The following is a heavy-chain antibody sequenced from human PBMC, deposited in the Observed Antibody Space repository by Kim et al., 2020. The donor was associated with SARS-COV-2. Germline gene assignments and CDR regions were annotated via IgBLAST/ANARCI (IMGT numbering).Heavy chain of an antibody. D-gene: IGHD3-10*01. CDR3: ARGSRLRKYYFDY. CDR2: IYYSGST. Sequence: SETLSLTCTVSGGSISSYYWSWIRQPPGKGLEWIGYIYYSGSTNYNPSLKSRVTISVDTSKNQFSLKLSSVTAADTAVYYCARGSRLRKYYFDYWGQGTLVTVSS. J-gene: IGHJ4*02. CDR1: GGSISSYY. V-gene: IGHV4-59*01.